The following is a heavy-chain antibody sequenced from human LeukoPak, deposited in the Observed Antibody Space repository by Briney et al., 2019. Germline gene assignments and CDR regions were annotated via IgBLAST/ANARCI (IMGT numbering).Heavy chain of an antibody. CDR2: ISSSSSYI. CDR3: ARALVDIVATSENDY. D-gene: IGHD5-12*01. CDR1: GFTFSSYS. J-gene: IGHJ4*02. Sequence: PGGSLRLSCAASGFTFSSYSMNWVRQAPGKGLEWVSSISSSSSYIYYADSVKGRFTISRDNAKNSLYLQMNSLRAEDTAVYYCARALVDIVATSENDYWGQGTLVTVSS. V-gene: IGHV3-21*01.